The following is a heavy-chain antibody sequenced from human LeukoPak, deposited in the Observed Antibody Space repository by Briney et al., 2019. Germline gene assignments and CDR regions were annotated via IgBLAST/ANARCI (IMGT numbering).Heavy chain of an antibody. V-gene: IGHV3-43*02. Sequence: GGSLRLPCAASGFTFDDYAMHWVRQAPERGLEWVSLISRDSGYTYYAASVKGRFTISRDNSKNSLYLQMNSLRTEDTALYYCAKVAYSTSADYWGQGTLVTVSS. CDR3: AKVAYSTSADY. CDR1: GFTFDDYA. J-gene: IGHJ4*02. D-gene: IGHD6-6*01. CDR2: ISRDSGYT.